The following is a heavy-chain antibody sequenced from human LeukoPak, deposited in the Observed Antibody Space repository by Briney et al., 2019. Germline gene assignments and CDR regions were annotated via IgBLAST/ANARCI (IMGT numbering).Heavy chain of an antibody. Sequence: VSVKVSCKASGYTFTSYYMHWVRQAPGQGLEWMGIINPSGGSTSYAQKFQGRVTMTTDTSTSTAYMELRSLRSDDTAVYYCARGPGYCSSTSCDQGEFQHWGQGTLVTVSS. D-gene: IGHD2-2*01. CDR3: ARGPGYCSSTSCDQGEFQH. CDR1: GYTFTSYY. J-gene: IGHJ1*01. V-gene: IGHV1-46*01. CDR2: INPSGGST.